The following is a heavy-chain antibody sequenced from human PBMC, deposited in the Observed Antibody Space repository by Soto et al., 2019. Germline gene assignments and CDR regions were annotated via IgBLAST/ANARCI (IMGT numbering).Heavy chain of an antibody. Sequence: EVQLVQSGAEVKKPGESLRISCKGSGYSFTSYWISWVRQMPGKGLEWMGRIDPSDSYTNYSPSFQGHVTISADKSISTAYLQWSSLKASDTAMYYCARLFPTIEQQLGPDYWGQGTLVTVSS. CDR3: ARLFPTIEQQLGPDY. CDR2: IDPSDSYT. J-gene: IGHJ4*02. CDR1: GYSFTSYW. D-gene: IGHD6-13*01. V-gene: IGHV5-10-1*03.